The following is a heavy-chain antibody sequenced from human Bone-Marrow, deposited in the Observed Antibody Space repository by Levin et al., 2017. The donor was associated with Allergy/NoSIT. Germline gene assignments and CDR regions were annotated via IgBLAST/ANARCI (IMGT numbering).Heavy chain of an antibody. Sequence: SETLSLTCAVSGDSLSSNGVAWNWIRQSPSRGLEWLGRTYYRSKWYNDYAPSVKSRITINPDTSKSQFFLQLNSVIPEDTAAYYCARGRNNAFDIWGQGTIVTVSS. J-gene: IGHJ3*02. CDR2: TYYRSKWYN. CDR3: ARGRNNAFDI. CDR1: GDSLSSNGVA. V-gene: IGHV6-1*01. D-gene: IGHD1-14*01.